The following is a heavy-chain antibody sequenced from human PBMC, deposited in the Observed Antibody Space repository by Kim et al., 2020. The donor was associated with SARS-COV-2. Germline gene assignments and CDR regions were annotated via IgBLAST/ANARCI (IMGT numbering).Heavy chain of an antibody. J-gene: IGHJ4*02. CDR3: VKSMIVVDERRMNYFDY. Sequence: GGSLRLSCSASGFTFSSYAMHWVRQAPGKGLEYVSAISSNGGSTYYADSVKGRFTISRDNSKNTLYLQMSSLRAEDTAVYYCVKSMIVVDERRMNYFDYWGQGTLVTVSS. CDR2: ISSNGGST. CDR1: GFTFSSYA. V-gene: IGHV3-64D*09. D-gene: IGHD3-22*01.